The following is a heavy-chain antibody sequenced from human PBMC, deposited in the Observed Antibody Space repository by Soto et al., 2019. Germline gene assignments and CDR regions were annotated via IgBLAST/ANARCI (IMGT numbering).Heavy chain of an antibody. J-gene: IGHJ4*02. Sequence: QVQLVQSGAEVKKPGASVKVSCKASGYTFTSYDINWVRQATGQGLEWMGWMNPNSGNTGYAQKFQSRVTMTRNTSISTAYMELSSLRSDDTAVYYGARERSSGWYVDYWGQGTLVTVSS. D-gene: IGHD6-19*01. CDR1: GYTFTSYD. CDR3: ARERSSGWYVDY. V-gene: IGHV1-8*01. CDR2: MNPNSGNT.